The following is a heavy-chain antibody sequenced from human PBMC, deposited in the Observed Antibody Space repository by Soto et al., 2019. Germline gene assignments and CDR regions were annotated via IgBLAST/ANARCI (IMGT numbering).Heavy chain of an antibody. J-gene: IGHJ5*02. CDR1: GWSFSGYY. V-gene: IGHV4-34*01. D-gene: IGHD3-10*01. CDR2: INHSGST. Sequence: PSETLSLTCAVYGWSFSGYYWSWIRQPPGKGLEWIGEINHSGSTNYNPSLKSRVTISVDTSKNQFSLKLSSVTAADTAVYYCARDRATMVRGVIPRWFDPWGQGTLVTVS. CDR3: ARDRATMVRGVIPRWFDP.